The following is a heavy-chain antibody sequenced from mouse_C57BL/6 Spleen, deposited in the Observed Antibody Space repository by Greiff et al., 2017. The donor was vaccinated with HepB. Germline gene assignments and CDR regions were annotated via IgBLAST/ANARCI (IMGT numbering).Heavy chain of an antibody. D-gene: IGHD1-1*01. CDR1: GYTFTSYW. CDR3: ARSFITTVVATIDYAMDY. CDR2: INPSSGYT. J-gene: IGHJ4*01. V-gene: IGHV1-7*01. Sequence: QVHVKQSGAELAKPGASVKLSCKASGYTFTSYWMHWVKQRPGQGLEWIGYINPSSGYTKYNQKFKDKATLTADKSSSTAYMQLSSLTYEDSAVYYCARSFITTVVATIDYAMDYWGQGTSVTVSS.